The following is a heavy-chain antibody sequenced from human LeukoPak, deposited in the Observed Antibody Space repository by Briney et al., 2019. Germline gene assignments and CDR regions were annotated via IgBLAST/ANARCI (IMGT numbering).Heavy chain of an antibody. CDR2: IYHSGST. CDR1: GGSISSGGYS. J-gene: IGHJ5*02. CDR3: AREATDYYGSGSYGWFDP. D-gene: IGHD3-10*01. Sequence: SQTLSLTCAVSGGSISSGGYSWSWIRQPPGKGLEWIGYIYHSGSTYYNPSLKSRVTISVDRSKNQFSLKLSSVTAADTAMYHCAREATDYYGSGSYGWFDPWGQGTLVTVSS. V-gene: IGHV4-30-2*01.